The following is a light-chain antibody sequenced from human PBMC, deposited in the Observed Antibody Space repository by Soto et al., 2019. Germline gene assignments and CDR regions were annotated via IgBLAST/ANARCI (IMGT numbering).Light chain of an antibody. CDR2: AAS. J-gene: IGKJ5*01. Sequence: DIQMTQSPSSLSASVGDRVTITCRASQSISSYLNWYQQKPGKAPKLLIYAASSLQSGVPSRFSGRGSWTDFTLPIRRLPPEDFATYYCQQSYSTPITFGQGTRLEIK. V-gene: IGKV1-39*01. CDR3: QQSYSTPIT. CDR1: QSISSY.